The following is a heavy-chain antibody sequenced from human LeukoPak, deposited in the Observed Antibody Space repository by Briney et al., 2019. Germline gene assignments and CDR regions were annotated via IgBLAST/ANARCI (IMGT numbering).Heavy chain of an antibody. CDR3: ARGYYDSSGYYYVPDAFDI. D-gene: IGHD3-22*01. J-gene: IGHJ3*02. CDR1: GGSISSYY. Sequence: SETLSLTCTVSGGSISSYYWSWIRQPPGKGLEWTGYIYYSGSTNYNPSLKSRVTISVDTSKNQFSLKLSSVTAADTAVYYCARGYYDSSGYYYVPDAFDIWGQGTMVTVSS. V-gene: IGHV4-59*01. CDR2: IYYSGST.